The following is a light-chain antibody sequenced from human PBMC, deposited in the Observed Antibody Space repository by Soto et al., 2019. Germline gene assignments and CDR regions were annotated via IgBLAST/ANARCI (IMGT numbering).Light chain of an antibody. Sequence: SVLTTLPSASRTPGGRVTISCSGNSSNIGSNYVYWHQQLPGTAPKLLIYRNNQRPSGVPDRFSGSKSGTSASLAISGLRSEDEADYYCAAWDDSLSGSYVLGNGTKVTVL. J-gene: IGLJ1*01. V-gene: IGLV1-47*01. CDR2: RNN. CDR1: SSNIGSNY. CDR3: AAWDDSLSGSYV.